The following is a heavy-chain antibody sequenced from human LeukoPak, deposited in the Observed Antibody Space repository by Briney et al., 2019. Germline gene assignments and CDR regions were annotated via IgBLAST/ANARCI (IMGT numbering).Heavy chain of an antibody. J-gene: IGHJ4*02. Sequence: PGGSLRLSCAASGFAFSGYNMNWVRQAPGKGLEWVSSITASSIYIYYADSVKGRFTISRDNAKNPLYLEMNSLRAEDTAVYYCARVLRVYYFDQWGQGTLVTVSS. CDR1: GFAFSGYN. CDR3: ARVLRVYYFDQ. D-gene: IGHD3-3*01. V-gene: IGHV3-21*01. CDR2: ITASSIYI.